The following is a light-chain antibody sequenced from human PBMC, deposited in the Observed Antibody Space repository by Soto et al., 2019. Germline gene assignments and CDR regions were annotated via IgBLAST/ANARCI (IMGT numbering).Light chain of an antibody. V-gene: IGKV3-20*01. Sequence: EIVLTQSPGTLSLSPGERATLSCRASQRLSIGYLAWYQQKPGQAPRLLIYGASSRATGIPDRFSGGGSGTEFTLTISRLEPEDFAVYYCQQYDTFSYGFGQGTKVEIK. CDR2: GAS. CDR1: QRLSIGY. J-gene: IGKJ2*03. CDR3: QQYDTFSYG.